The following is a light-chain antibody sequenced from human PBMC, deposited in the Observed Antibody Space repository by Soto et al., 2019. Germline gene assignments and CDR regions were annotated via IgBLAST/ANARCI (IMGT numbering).Light chain of an antibody. Sequence: QSALTQPASVSGSPGQSITISCIGTSSDVGGYNYVSWYQQHPGKAPKLMIYDVSNRPSVVSNRFSGSKSGNTASLTISGLQAEDEADYYCSSYTSSSTLVVFGGGTKLTVL. CDR1: SSDVGGYNY. V-gene: IGLV2-14*01. J-gene: IGLJ2*01. CDR3: SSYTSSSTLVV. CDR2: DVS.